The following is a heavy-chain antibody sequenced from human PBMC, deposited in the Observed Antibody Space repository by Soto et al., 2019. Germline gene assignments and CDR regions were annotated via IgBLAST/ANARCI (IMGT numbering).Heavy chain of an antibody. J-gene: IGHJ6*02. CDR3: ARSQGSSTSLEIYYYYYYGMDV. CDR2: IIPISGTA. V-gene: IGHV1-69*01. D-gene: IGHD2-2*01. CDR1: GGTFSSYA. Sequence: QVQLVQSGAEMKKPGSSVKVSCKASGGTFSSYAISWVRQAPGQGLEWMGGIIPISGTANYAQKFQGRVTITADESTSTAYMELSSLRSEDTAVYYCARSQGSSTSLEIYYYYYYGMDVWGQGTTVTVSS.